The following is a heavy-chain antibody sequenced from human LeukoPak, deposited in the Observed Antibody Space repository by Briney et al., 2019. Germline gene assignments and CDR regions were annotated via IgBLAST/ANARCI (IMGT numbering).Heavy chain of an antibody. Sequence: AGGSLRLSCAAFGFAFSSYGMSWVRQAPGKGLEWVSAISGNGAYTYYPDSVRGRFTISRDNSKNTLFLQVNSLRAEDTGVYYCAKLPQGGGDYYYVDVWGKGTTVTVSS. CDR2: ISGNGAYT. CDR3: AKLPQGGGDYYYVDV. D-gene: IGHD1-26*01. V-gene: IGHV3-23*01. CDR1: GFAFSSYG. J-gene: IGHJ6*03.